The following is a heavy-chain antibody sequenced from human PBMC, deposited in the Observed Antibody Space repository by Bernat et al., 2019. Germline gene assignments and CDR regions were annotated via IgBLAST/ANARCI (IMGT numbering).Heavy chain of an antibody. J-gene: IGHJ4*02. CDR2: ILGGGST. V-gene: IGHV3-53*02. D-gene: IGHD6-19*01. CDR3: ARDPYSTGYFDF. CDR1: GFTVSSYY. Sequence: EVQLVETGGGLIQPGGSLRLSCAASGFTVSSYYMNWVRQAPGKVLEWVSIILGGGSTFYTDSVKGRFTISRDSSRNTLYLQMNSLRAEDTAVYYCARDPYSTGYFDFWGQGILVTVSS.